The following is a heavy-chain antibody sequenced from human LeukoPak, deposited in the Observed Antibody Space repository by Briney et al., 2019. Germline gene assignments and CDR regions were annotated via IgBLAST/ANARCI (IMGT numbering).Heavy chain of an antibody. CDR3: ARQSVVVIEYYFDY. Sequence: PSETLSLTCTVSGGSISSSSYYWGWIRQPPGKGLEWIGSIYYSGSTYYNPSLKSRVTISVDTSKNQFSLKLSSVTAADTAVYYCARQSVVVIEYYFDYWGPGTLVTVSS. J-gene: IGHJ4*02. V-gene: IGHV4-39*01. D-gene: IGHD2-21*01. CDR1: GGSISSSSYY. CDR2: IYYSGST.